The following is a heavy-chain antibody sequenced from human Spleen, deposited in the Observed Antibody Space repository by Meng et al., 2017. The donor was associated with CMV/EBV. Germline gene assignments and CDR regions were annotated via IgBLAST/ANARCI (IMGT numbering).Heavy chain of an antibody. J-gene: IGHJ4*02. V-gene: IGHV1-18*01. CDR3: AADAYNWNDPYHFDY. Sequence: ASVKVSCKASGYTFTSYGISWVRQAPGQGLEWMGWISAYNGNTNYAQKVQGRVTMTTDTSTSTAYMELRSLRSEDTAVYYCAADAYNWNDPYHFDYWGQGTLVTVSS. CDR1: GYTFTSYG. CDR2: ISAYNGNT. D-gene: IGHD1-20*01.